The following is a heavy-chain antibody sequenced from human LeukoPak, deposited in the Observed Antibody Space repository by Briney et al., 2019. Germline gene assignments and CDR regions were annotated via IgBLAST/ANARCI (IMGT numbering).Heavy chain of an antibody. CDR1: GYTFTSYA. V-gene: IGHV1-3*01. Sequence: ASVTVSFTASGYTFTSYAMHWVRQAPGQRLEWMGWINAGNGNTKYSQKFQGRVTITRDTSASTAYMELSSLRSEDAAVYYCAREGKLRLGELSLPYWGQGTLVTVSS. CDR3: AREGKLRLGELSLPY. D-gene: IGHD3-16*02. J-gene: IGHJ4*02. CDR2: INAGNGNT.